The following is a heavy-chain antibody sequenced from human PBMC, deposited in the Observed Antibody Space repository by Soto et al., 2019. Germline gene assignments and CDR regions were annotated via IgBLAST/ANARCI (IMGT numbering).Heavy chain of an antibody. Sequence: QVQLHESGPGLVKPSRTLSLTCAVYGGSISSSNWWSWVRQPPGKWLEWIGEIYHSGSTNYKPSLNRRVNISVDKSKNQFSLKLSSVTAANTAVYYCATRPPSEGRSSCDTPFDSWGQGTLVTFSS. J-gene: IGHJ4*02. CDR2: IYHSGST. D-gene: IGHD6-13*01. V-gene: IGHV4-4*02. CDR1: GGSISSSNW. CDR3: ATRPPSEGRSSCDTPFDS.